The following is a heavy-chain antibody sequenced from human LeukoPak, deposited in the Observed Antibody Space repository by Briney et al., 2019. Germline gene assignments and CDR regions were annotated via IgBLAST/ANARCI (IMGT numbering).Heavy chain of an antibody. D-gene: IGHD3-22*01. J-gene: IGHJ4*01. CDR1: GYTFTSYY. CDR3: ASFYYYDSSVNYKKNFAY. V-gene: IGHV1-46*01. Sequence: ASVKVSCKASGYTFTSYYMHWVRQAPGQGLEWMGIINPSGGSTSYAQKFQGRVTMTRDTSISTAYMELSRLRSDDTAVYYCASFYYYDSSVNYKKNFAYWAKEPLATVPS. CDR2: INPSGGST.